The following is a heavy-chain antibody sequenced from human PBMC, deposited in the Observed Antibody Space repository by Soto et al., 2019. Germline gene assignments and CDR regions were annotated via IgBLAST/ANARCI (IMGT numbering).Heavy chain of an antibody. CDR1: GFTFSNYG. D-gene: IGHD5-12*01. CDR2: QWFDGSNK. V-gene: IGHV3-33*01. CDR3: ARDVGDVMSTIQGHGMDV. Sequence: QVQLVESGGAAVQPGRSLRLSCVGSGFTFSNYGMHWVRQAPGKGLEWVAVQWFDGSNKFHTDSVQGRFTISRDNSQNTVYLQMNSLRAEDTAVYYCARDVGDVMSTIQGHGMDVWGQGTTVTDSS. J-gene: IGHJ6*02.